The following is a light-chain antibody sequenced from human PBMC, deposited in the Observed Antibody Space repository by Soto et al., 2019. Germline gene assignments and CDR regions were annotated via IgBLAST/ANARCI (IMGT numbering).Light chain of an antibody. CDR2: ENY. Sequence: QSALTQPPSVSAAPGQRVTISCSGSSSNIGNNYVYWYQQLPGTAPKLLIYENYKRPSGIPDRFSAAKSGTSATLGITGLQTGDEADYYCASWDGSLSAGVFGGGTKLTVL. J-gene: IGLJ2*01. CDR3: ASWDGSLSAGV. V-gene: IGLV1-51*02. CDR1: SSNIGNNY.